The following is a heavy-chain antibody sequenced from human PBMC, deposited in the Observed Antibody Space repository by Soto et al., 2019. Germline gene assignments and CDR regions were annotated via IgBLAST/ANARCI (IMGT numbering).Heavy chain of an antibody. D-gene: IGHD1-7*01. Sequence: ASVKVSCKASGYTFTSYGISWGRQAPGQGLEWMGWISAYNGNTNYAQKLQGRVTMTTDTSTSTAYMELRSLRSDDTAVYYCARTGTDNWNYVSYYYYMDVWGKGTTVTVSS. V-gene: IGHV1-18*01. J-gene: IGHJ6*03. CDR3: ARTGTDNWNYVSYYYYMDV. CDR2: ISAYNGNT. CDR1: GYTFTSYG.